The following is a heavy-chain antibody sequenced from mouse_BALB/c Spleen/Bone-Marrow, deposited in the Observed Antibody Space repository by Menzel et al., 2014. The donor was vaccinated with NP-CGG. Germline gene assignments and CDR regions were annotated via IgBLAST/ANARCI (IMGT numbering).Heavy chain of an antibody. J-gene: IGHJ3*01. D-gene: IGHD1-1*01. CDR1: GFNIKDTY. CDR3: ARYYYGSSLFAY. CDR2: IDPANGNT. V-gene: IGHV14-3*02. Sequence: EVQLQQSGAELVKPGASVKLSCTASGFNIKDTYMYWVKQRPEQGLEWIGRIDPANGNTKYDPKFQDKATMTADTSSNTAYLQLSSLTSDDTAVYYCARYYYGSSLFAYWGQGTLVTVSA.